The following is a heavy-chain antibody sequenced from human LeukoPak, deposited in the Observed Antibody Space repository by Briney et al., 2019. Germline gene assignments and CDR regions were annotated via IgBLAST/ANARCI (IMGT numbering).Heavy chain of an antibody. Sequence: PGGSLRLSCAASGFTFSSYWMHWVRQAPGKGLLWVSRIKSDGSTRYADPVRGRFPIPRDNAKNTVSLQMTSLRAEDTGVYYCARAPSEIGGYYPEYFRHWGQGTLVTVSP. CDR2: IKSDGST. CDR1: GFTFSSYW. CDR3: ARAPSEIGGYYPEYFRH. D-gene: IGHD3-22*01. J-gene: IGHJ1*01. V-gene: IGHV3-74*01.